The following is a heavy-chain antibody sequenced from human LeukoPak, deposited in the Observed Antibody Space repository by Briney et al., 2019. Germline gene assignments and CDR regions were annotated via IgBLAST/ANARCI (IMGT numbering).Heavy chain of an antibody. CDR2: ISSSSSYI. Sequence: GGSLRLSCAASGFTFSGYSMNWVRQAPGKGLEWVSSISSSSSYIYYADSVKGRFTISRDNAKNSLYLQMNSLRAEDTAVYYCARAPSLYFDYWGQGTLVTVSS. V-gene: IGHV3-21*01. J-gene: IGHJ4*02. CDR1: GFTFSGYS. CDR3: ARAPSLYFDY.